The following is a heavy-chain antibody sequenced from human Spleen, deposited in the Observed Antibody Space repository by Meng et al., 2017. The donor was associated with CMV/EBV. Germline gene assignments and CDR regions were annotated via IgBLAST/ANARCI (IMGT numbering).Heavy chain of an antibody. V-gene: IGHV4-34*01. Sequence: QVQLPQWGAGLLKPSETLSLTCAVYGRSFSGYYWSWIRQPPGKGLEWIGEINHSGSTNYNPSLKSRVTISVDTSKNQFSLKLSSVTAADTAVYYCARGRNNRDIVVVPAASRAWFDPWGQGTLVTVSS. J-gene: IGHJ5*02. CDR3: ARGRNNRDIVVVPAASRAWFDP. CDR2: INHSGST. CDR1: GRSFSGYY. D-gene: IGHD2-2*01.